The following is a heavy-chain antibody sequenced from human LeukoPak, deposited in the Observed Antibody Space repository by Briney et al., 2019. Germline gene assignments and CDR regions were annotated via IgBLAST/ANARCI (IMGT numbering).Heavy chain of an antibody. J-gene: IGHJ4*02. Sequence: GGSLRLSCVGSGFTFHSHAMSWVRQAPEKGLEFVSGIYENGGTTYYADSVKGRFSISRDNSKNTLYLQMDSLRGEDTAVYYCAKDFRIGYSAHFDYWGQGALVTVSS. CDR1: GFTFHSHA. V-gene: IGHV3-23*01. CDR3: AKDFRIGYSAHFDY. CDR2: IYENGGTT. D-gene: IGHD2-21*01.